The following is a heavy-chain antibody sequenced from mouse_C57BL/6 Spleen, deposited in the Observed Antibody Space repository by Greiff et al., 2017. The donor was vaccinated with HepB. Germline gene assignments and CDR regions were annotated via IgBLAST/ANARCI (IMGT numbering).Heavy chain of an antibody. D-gene: IGHD1-1*01. CDR3: ARESHYYGSSYYYAMDY. CDR2: INYDGSST. Sequence: EVHLVESEGGLVQPGSSMKLSCTASGFTFSDYYMAWVRQVPEKGLEWVANINYDGSSTYYLDSLKSRFIISRDNAKNILYLQMSSLKSEDTATYYCARESHYYGSSYYYAMDYWGQGTSVTVSS. CDR1: GFTFSDYY. V-gene: IGHV5-16*01. J-gene: IGHJ4*01.